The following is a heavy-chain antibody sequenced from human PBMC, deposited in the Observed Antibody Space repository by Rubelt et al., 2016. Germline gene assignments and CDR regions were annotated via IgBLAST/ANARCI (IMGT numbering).Heavy chain of an antibody. CDR3: ATDVTAAGTVYYYAMDV. J-gene: IGHJ6*02. CDR1: GDSISSYY. D-gene: IGHD6-13*01. Sequence: QVQLQESGPGLVKPSETLSLTCTVSGDSISSYYWSWIRQPPGKGLEWIAYIFYSGSTNYNPSLKNRVTISVDTSKNQFSLKLSAVTAADTAVYYGATDVTAAGTVYYYAMDVWGPGTTVAVSS. CDR2: IFYSGST. V-gene: IGHV4-59*12.